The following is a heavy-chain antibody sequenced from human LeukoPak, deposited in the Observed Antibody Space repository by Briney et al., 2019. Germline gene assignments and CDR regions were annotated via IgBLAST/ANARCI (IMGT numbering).Heavy chain of an antibody. Sequence: PGGSLRLSCAASGFTFSSYGMHWVRQAPGKGLEWVATISHDGSNKYYADSVKGRFTISRDNSKNTLYLQMNSLRAEDTAVYYCAAGYYFGDYWGQETLVTVSS. J-gene: IGHJ4*02. CDR2: ISHDGSNK. CDR1: GFTFSSYG. D-gene: IGHD3-22*01. V-gene: IGHV3-30*03. CDR3: AAGYYFGDY.